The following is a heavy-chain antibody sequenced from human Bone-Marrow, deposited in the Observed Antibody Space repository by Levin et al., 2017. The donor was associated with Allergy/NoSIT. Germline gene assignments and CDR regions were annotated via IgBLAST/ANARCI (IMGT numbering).Heavy chain of an antibody. D-gene: IGHD3-9*01. J-gene: IGHJ3*01. Sequence: SETLSLTCTVSGGFITNKAYYWGWMRQPPGKGLEWIGSLYYSGDTFYNGSLKSRVTISVDTPKNQISLKLHAVTAADTAVYYCAKYSDIVTGYLSEAFDLWGQGTLVTVSS. CDR2: LYYSGDT. V-gene: IGHV4-39*01. CDR3: AKYSDIVTGYLSEAFDL. CDR1: GGFITNKAYY.